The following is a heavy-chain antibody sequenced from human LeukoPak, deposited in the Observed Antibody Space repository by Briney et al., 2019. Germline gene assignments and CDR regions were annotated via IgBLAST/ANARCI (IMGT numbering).Heavy chain of an antibody. CDR1: GGSISSYY. CDR3: ARHEVGATYDGVYYFDY. CDR2: IYYSGST. D-gene: IGHD1-26*01. J-gene: IGHJ4*02. V-gene: IGHV4-39*01. Sequence: SETLSLTCTVSGGSISSYYWSWIRQPPGKGLEWIGSIYYSGSTYYNPSLKSRVTISVDTSKNQFSLKLSSVTAADTAVYYCARHEVGATYDGVYYFDYWGQGTLVTVSS.